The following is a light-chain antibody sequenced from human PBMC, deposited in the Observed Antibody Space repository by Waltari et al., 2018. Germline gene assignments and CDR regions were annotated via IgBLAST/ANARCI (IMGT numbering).Light chain of an antibody. Sequence: DIHMTQSPSSLSASVGDRVTITCRASQGITNSLAWYQQKPGKAPKLLLSAASRLEGGVPSRFSGSGSGTDYTLTISSLQPEDFATYYCQQYYSTLWTFGQGTKVEIK. V-gene: IGKV1-NL1*01. J-gene: IGKJ1*01. CDR2: AAS. CDR3: QQYYSTLWT. CDR1: QGITNS.